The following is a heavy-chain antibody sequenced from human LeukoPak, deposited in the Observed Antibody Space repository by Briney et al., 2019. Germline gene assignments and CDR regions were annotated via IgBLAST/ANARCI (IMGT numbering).Heavy chain of an antibody. V-gene: IGHV1-2*02. Sequence: ASVKVSCKASGYTFTGYYMHWVRQAPGQGLDWMGWINPNSGGTNYAQKLQGRVTMARDTSISTAYMELSRLRSDDTAVYYCASDRLFYDSSAEDWFDPWGQGTLVTVSS. CDR3: ASDRLFYDSSAEDWFDP. J-gene: IGHJ5*02. CDR1: GYTFTGYY. CDR2: INPNSGGT. D-gene: IGHD3-22*01.